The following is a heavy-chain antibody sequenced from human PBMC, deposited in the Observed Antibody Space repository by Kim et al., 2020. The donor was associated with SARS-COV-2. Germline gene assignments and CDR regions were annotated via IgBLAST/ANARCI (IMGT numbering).Heavy chain of an antibody. J-gene: IGHJ4*02. D-gene: IGHD2-15*01. CDR1: GFTFSSYG. CDR2: ISYDGSNK. CDR3: ARDGEDIVVVVAATNGIFDY. Sequence: GGSLRLSCAASGFTFSSYGMHWVRQAPGKGLEWVAVISYDGSNKYYADSVKGRFTISRDNSKNTLYLQMNSLRAEDTAVYYCARDGEDIVVVVAATNGIFDYWGQGTLVTVSS. V-gene: IGHV3-33*05.